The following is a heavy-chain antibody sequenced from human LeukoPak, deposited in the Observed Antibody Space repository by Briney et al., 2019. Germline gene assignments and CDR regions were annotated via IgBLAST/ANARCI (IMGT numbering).Heavy chain of an antibody. CDR3: ARCLPLVTVLDESGDY. Sequence: GASVKVSCKASGYTFTSHHIHWVRQAPGQGHEWMGIINPSGGSTNYGQKLQGRVTMTTDTSTSTAYMELRSLRSDDTAVYYCARCLPLVTVLDESGDYWGQGTLVTVSS. CDR2: INPSGGST. V-gene: IGHV1-46*01. CDR1: GYTFTSHH. D-gene: IGHD4-17*01. J-gene: IGHJ4*02.